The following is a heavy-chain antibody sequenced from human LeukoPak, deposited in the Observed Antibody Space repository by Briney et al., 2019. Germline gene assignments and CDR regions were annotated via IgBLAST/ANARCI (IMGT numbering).Heavy chain of an antibody. J-gene: IGHJ4*02. V-gene: IGHV4-61*05. Sequence: SETLSLTCTVSGGSISSSSYYWGWLRQPPGKGLEWIGYIYYSGSTNYNPSLKSRVTISVDTSKNQFSLKLSSVTAADTAVYYCARDSSGYYFDYWGQGTLVTVSS. D-gene: IGHD3-22*01. CDR2: IYYSGST. CDR1: GGSISSSSYY. CDR3: ARDSSGYYFDY.